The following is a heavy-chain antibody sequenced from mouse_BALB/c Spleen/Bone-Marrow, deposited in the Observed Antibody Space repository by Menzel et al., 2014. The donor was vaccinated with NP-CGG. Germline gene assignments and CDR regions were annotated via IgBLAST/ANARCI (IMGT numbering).Heavy chain of an antibody. D-gene: IGHD6-1*01. CDR1: GFNIKDVY. Sequence: VQLQESGAELVKPGASVKLSCSASGFNIKDVYMNWLKQRPEQGLEWLGRIDTANGNSEYDPKFQGKATITAATSSTTPYLQLASLTADDTAVNYCATCSKAVPWRAYWGQGTLVTVSS. J-gene: IGHJ3*01. CDR3: ATCSKAVPWRAY. V-gene: IGHV14-3*02. CDR2: IDTANGNS.